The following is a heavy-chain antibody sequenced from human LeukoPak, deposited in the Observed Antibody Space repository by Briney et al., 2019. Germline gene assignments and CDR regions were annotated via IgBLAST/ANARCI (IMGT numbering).Heavy chain of an antibody. CDR1: VFTFSSYS. CDR2: ISSSSSYI. V-gene: IGHV3-21*01. CDR3: ARGDDYGDFWLGYYYYGMDV. D-gene: IGHD4-17*01. Sequence: GGSLRLSSAGSVFTFSSYSMNWVRQARGKGLEWISSISSSSSYIYYADAVKGRFTISRDNAKNSLYLQMNSLRAEDTAVYYCARGDDYGDFWLGYYYYGMDVWGQGTTVTVSS. J-gene: IGHJ6*02.